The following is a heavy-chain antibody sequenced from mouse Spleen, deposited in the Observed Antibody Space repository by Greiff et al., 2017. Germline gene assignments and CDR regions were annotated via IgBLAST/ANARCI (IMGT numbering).Heavy chain of an antibody. Sequence: QVQLQQSGAELVRPGASVKLSCKASGYTFTDYYINWVKQRPGQGLEWIARIYPGSGNTYYNEKFKGKATLTAEKSSSTAYMQLSSLTSEDSAVYFCARRGLLPYYAMDYWGQGTSVTVSS. CDR3: ARRGLLPYYAMDY. CDR1: GYTFTDYY. CDR2: IYPGSGNT. D-gene: IGHD1-1*01. J-gene: IGHJ4*01. V-gene: IGHV1-76*01.